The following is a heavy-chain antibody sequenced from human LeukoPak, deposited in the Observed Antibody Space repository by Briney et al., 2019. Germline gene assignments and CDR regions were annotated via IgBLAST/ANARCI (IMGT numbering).Heavy chain of an antibody. V-gene: IGHV4-61*02. D-gene: IGHD2-2*01. CDR1: GGSISSGSYY. CDR2: IYTSGST. J-gene: IGHJ6*03. Sequence: SETLSLTCTVSGGSISSGSYYWSRIRQPAGKGLEWIGRIYTSGSTNYNPSLKSRVTISVDTSKNQFSLKLSSVTAADTAVYYCAREVWDIVVVGGFYYYMDVWGKGTTVTVSS. CDR3: AREVWDIVVVGGFYYYMDV.